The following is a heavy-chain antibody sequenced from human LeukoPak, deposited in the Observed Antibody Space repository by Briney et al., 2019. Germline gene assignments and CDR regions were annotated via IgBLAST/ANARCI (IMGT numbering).Heavy chain of an antibody. V-gene: IGHV3-15*01. J-gene: IGHJ4*02. D-gene: IGHD6-19*01. CDR2: IRRKSNGGTK. CDR3: TTPRPSSSDWYIFDY. Sequence: GGSLRLSCAASGFTFPNAWMSWVRQAPGKGVEGVGRIRRKSNGGTKDCAAPGRGRFTIARDDTKNTLYLQMNSLKTEDTAVYYCTTPRPSSSDWYIFDYWGQGTLVTVS. CDR1: GFTFPNAW.